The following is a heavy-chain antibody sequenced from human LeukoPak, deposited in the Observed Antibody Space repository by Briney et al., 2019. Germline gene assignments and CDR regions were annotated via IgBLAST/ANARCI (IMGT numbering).Heavy chain of an antibody. CDR2: ISGSGGST. V-gene: IGHV3-23*01. CDR1: GFTFSSYA. CDR3: ARPIYDTRNALDV. D-gene: IGHD3-22*01. J-gene: IGHJ6*02. Sequence: GGSLRLSCAASGFTFSSYAMSWVRQAPGKGLEWVSAISGSGGSTYYADSVKGRFTISRDNAKNTLYLQMNSLRAEDTAVYYCARPIYDTRNALDVWGQGTTVTVSS.